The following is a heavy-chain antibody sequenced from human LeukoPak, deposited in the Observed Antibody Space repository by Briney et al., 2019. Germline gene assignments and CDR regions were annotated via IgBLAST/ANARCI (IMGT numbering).Heavy chain of an antibody. CDR2: ISSSSSYI. J-gene: IGHJ3*02. D-gene: IGHD3-22*01. V-gene: IGHV3-21*01. CDR3: ARDGGGYYDSSGYPDAFDI. CDR1: GFTFSSYS. Sequence: PGGSLRLSCAASGFTFSSYSMNWVRQAPGKGLEWVSSISSSSSYIYYADSVKGRFTISRDNAKNSLYLQMNSLRAEDTAVYYCARDGGGYYDSSGYPDAFDIWGQGTMVTVSS.